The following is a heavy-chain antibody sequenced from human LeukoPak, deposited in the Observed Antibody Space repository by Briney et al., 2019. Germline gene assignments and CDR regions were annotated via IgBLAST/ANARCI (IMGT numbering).Heavy chain of an antibody. V-gene: IGHV3-48*03. CDR2: ISSSGSTI. D-gene: IGHD2-2*01. CDR3: ARGLSGYANSLGY. CDR1: GFTFSSYE. Sequence: GGSLRLSCAASGFTFSSYEMNWVRQAPGKWLEWVSYISSSGSTIYYADSVKGRFTISRDNAKNSLYLQMNSLRAEDTAVYYCARGLSGYANSLGYWGQGTLVTVSA. J-gene: IGHJ4*02.